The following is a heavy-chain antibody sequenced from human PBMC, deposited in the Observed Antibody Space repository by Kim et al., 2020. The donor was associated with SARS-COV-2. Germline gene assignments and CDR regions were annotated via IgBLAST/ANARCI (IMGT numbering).Heavy chain of an antibody. CDR3: ARDRVRSFGFSYYYGMDV. CDR2: ISAYNGNT. Sequence: ASVKVSCKASGYTFTSYGISWVRQAPGQGLEWMGWISAYNGNTNYAQKLQGRVTMTTDTSTSTAYMELRSLRSDDTAVYYCARDRVRSFGFSYYYGMDVWGQGTTVTVSS. J-gene: IGHJ6*02. CDR1: GYTFTSYG. V-gene: IGHV1-18*01. D-gene: IGHD3-10*01.